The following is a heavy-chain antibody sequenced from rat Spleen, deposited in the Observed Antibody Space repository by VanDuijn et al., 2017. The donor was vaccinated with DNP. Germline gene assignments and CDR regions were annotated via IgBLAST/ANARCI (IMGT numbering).Heavy chain of an antibody. Sequence: QVQLKESGPGLVQPSQTLSLTCTVAGFSLSTYNVHWVRQPPGKGLEWMGVIWKHGATRYNSDFKSRLSFSKATSKSQVFLKLSSLQTEDTATYYCARDLIIRDTTSAMDVWGQGTSVTVSS. V-gene: IGHV2-41*01. CDR2: IWKHGAT. D-gene: IGHD4-3*01. J-gene: IGHJ4*01. CDR1: GFSLSTYN. CDR3: ARDLIIRDTTSAMDV.